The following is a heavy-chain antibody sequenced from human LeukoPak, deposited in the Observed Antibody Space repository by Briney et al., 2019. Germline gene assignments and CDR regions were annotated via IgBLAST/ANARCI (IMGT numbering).Heavy chain of an antibody. D-gene: IGHD6-13*01. CDR3: ARSLRWAGDEGHSSSYLGMSYFDY. Sequence: SQTLSLTCAISGDSVSSNSAAWNWIRQSPSRGLEWLGRTYYRSKWYNDYAVPVKSRITINPDTSKNQFSLQLNSVTPEDTAVYYCARSLRWAGDEGHSSSYLGMSYFDYWGQGTLVTVSS. CDR2: TYYRSKWYN. J-gene: IGHJ4*02. CDR1: GDSVSSNSAA. V-gene: IGHV6-1*01.